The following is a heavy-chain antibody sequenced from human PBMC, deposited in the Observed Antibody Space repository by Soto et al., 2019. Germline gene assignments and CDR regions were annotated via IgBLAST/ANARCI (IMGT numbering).Heavy chain of an antibody. V-gene: IGHV1-46*03. CDR3: TRDSERYYFDY. Sequence: ASVKVSCKASGYTFTSYYIHWVRQAPGQGLEWMGIISPSGGSTTYAQKFQGRITMTGDTSTSTVYMELSSLRSEDTAVYYCTRDSERYYFDYWGQGTLVTVSS. CDR2: ISPSGGST. J-gene: IGHJ4*02. CDR1: GYTFTSYY.